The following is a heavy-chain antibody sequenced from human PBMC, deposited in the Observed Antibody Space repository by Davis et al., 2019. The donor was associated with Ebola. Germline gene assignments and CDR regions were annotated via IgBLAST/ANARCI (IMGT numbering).Heavy chain of an antibody. V-gene: IGHV4-30-4*08. CDR2: IYYSGST. CDR3: AMNLYYYDSSGSNDY. Sequence: PSETLSLTCTVSGGSISSSSYYWGWIRQPPGKGLEWIGYIYYSGSTYYNPSLKSRVTISVDTSKNQFSLKLSSVTAADTAVYYCAMNLYYYDSSGSNDYWGQGTLVTVSS. J-gene: IGHJ4*02. D-gene: IGHD3-22*01. CDR1: GGSISSSSYY.